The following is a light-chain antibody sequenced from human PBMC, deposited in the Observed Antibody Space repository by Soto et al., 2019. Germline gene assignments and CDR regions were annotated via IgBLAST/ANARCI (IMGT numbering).Light chain of an antibody. Sequence: QSVLTQPVSVSGSPGQSITISCTGTSGDVGSFDFVSWYQHSPVKAPKLMIYGVSYRPSGVSNRFSGSKSGNTASLTISGLHTEDEADYYCCSFKSGDTHYVFGTGTKVTVL. CDR3: CSFKSGDTHYV. J-gene: IGLJ1*01. CDR2: GVS. CDR1: SGDVGSFDF. V-gene: IGLV2-14*01.